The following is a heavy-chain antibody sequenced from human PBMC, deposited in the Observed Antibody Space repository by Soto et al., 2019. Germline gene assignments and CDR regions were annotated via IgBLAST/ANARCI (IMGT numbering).Heavy chain of an antibody. Sequence: GGSLRLSCAASGFTFSSYGMHWVRQAPGKGLEWVAVISYDGSNKYYADSVKGRFTISRDNSKNTLYLQMNSLRAEDTAVYYCAKGLGSSWYSNYYYGMDVWGQGTTVTVSS. J-gene: IGHJ6*02. D-gene: IGHD6-13*01. V-gene: IGHV3-30*18. CDR3: AKGLGSSWYSNYYYGMDV. CDR2: ISYDGSNK. CDR1: GFTFSSYG.